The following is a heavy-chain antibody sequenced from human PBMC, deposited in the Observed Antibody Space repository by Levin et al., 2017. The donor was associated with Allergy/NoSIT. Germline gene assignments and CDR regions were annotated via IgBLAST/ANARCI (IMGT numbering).Heavy chain of an antibody. V-gene: IGHV3-23*01. CDR2: ISGSGDST. J-gene: IGHJ4*02. CDR1: GFNFDRYA. CDR3: ARRGATSCFICYFDT. D-gene: IGHD2-2*01. Sequence: GESLKISCAASGFNFDRYAISWVRQAPGKGLEWVSAISGSGDSTYYAASVKGRFTISRDNGKNTVSLQMNDLRVEDTAVYYCARRGATSCFICYFDTWGQGSPVTVSS.